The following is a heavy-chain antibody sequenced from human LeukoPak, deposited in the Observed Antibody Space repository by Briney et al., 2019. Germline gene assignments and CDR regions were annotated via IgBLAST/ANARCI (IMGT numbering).Heavy chain of an antibody. V-gene: IGHV1-2*02. CDR2: INPNSGGT. J-gene: IGHJ3*02. CDR1: GYVFTGYY. CDR3: ARSHIVVVTAIDPAFDI. Sequence: ASVKVSCKASGYVFTGYYMHWVRQAPGQGLEWMGWINPNSGGTNYAQKFQGRVTMTRDTSISTAYMELSRLRSDDTAVYYCARSHIVVVTAIDPAFDIWGQGTMVTVSS. D-gene: IGHD2-21*02.